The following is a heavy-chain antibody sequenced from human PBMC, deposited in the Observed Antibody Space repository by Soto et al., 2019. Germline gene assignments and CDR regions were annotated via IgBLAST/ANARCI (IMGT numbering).Heavy chain of an antibody. CDR3: ARHGLRGIAAPGLYYGMDV. CDR1: GYSFTSYW. V-gene: IGHV5-51*01. Sequence: RGESLKISCKGSGYSFTSYWIGWVRQMPGKGLEWMGIIYPGDSDTRYSPSFQGQVTISADKSISTAYLQWSSLKASDTAMYYCARHGLRGIAAPGLYYGMDVWGQGTTVTVSS. J-gene: IGHJ6*02. D-gene: IGHD6-13*01. CDR2: IYPGDSDT.